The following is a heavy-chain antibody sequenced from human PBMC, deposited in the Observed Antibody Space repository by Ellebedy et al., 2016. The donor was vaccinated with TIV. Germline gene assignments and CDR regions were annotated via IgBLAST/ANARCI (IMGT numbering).Heavy chain of an antibody. CDR1: GYTFTSYG. J-gene: IGHJ4*02. CDR2: ISAYNGNT. Sequence: ASVKVSCXASGYTFTSYGISWVRQAPGQGLEWMGWISAYNGNTNYAQKLQGRVTMTTDTSTSTAYMELRSLRSDDTAVYYCARDRIAVAGNRYPDYWGQGTLVTVSS. CDR3: ARDRIAVAGNRYPDY. D-gene: IGHD6-19*01. V-gene: IGHV1-18*01.